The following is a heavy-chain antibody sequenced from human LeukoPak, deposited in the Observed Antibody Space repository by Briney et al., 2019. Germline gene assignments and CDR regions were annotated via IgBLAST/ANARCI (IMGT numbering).Heavy chain of an antibody. D-gene: IGHD6-19*01. Sequence: SETLSLTCTVSGGSISSSSYYWGWIRQPPGKGLEWIGSIYYSGSTYYNPSLKSRVTISVDTSKNQFSLKLSSVTAADTAVYYCARGANGWYYFDYWGQGTLVTVSS. CDR1: GGSISSSSYY. CDR3: ARGANGWYYFDY. V-gene: IGHV4-39*07. CDR2: IYYSGST. J-gene: IGHJ4*02.